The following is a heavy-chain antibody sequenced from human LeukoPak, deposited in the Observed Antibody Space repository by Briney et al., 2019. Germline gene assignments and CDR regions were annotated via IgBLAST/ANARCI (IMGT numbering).Heavy chain of an antibody. Sequence: PGGSLRLSCAASGFTFSSYAMSWVRQAPGKGLEWVSAISGSGGSTYYADSVKGRFTISRDNSKNTLYLQMNSLRAEDTAVYYCAKKHIVVVTAGAERYWGQGTLVTVSS. CDR1: GFTFSSYA. J-gene: IGHJ4*02. CDR3: AKKHIVVVTAGAERY. V-gene: IGHV3-23*01. CDR2: ISGSGGST. D-gene: IGHD2-21*02.